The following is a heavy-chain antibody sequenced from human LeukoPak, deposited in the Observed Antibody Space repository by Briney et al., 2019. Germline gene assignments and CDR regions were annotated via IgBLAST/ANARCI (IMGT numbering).Heavy chain of an antibody. Sequence: GGSLRLSCAASGFTFSSYSMNWVRQAPGKGLEWVSSISSSSSYIYYADSVKGRFTISRDNAKNSLYLQMNSLRAEDTAVYYCARGDVEMATNSDWFDPWGQGTLVTVSS. CDR3: ARGDVEMATNSDWFDP. D-gene: IGHD5-24*01. CDR2: ISSSSSYI. J-gene: IGHJ5*02. V-gene: IGHV3-21*01. CDR1: GFTFSSYS.